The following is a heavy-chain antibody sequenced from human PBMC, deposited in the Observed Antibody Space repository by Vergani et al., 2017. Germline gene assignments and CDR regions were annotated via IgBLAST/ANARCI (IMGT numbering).Heavy chain of an antibody. V-gene: IGHV3-7*01. CDR1: GFNVGHYW. Sequence: EVQLVESGGDFVQPGGSLTLSCAASGFNVGHYWMSWVRQAPGKGLEWVANIKEDGSEKQYVDSVKGRFTISRDNAKKSLYLQMNSLRGEDTAVYYCVKDIAASGNYWYFDLWGRGTLVTVSS. CDR3: VKDIAASGNYWYFDL. CDR2: IKEDGSEK. D-gene: IGHD6-13*01. J-gene: IGHJ2*01.